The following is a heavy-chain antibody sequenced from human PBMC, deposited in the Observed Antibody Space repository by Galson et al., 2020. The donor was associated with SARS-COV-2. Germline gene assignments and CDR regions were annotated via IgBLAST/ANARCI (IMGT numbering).Heavy chain of an antibody. CDR2: LYTYGTT. Sequence: GESLKISCAASGFTVSSSYMTWVRQAPGKGLELVSFLYTYGTTYYADSVTGRFTISRDSSKNTLYLQMNSLGAEDTALYYCARKSCGGACFSGYYFDYWGQGTLVTVSS. D-gene: IGHD2-21*01. V-gene: IGHV3-53*01. CDR1: GFTVSSSY. J-gene: IGHJ4*02. CDR3: ARKSCGGACFSGYYFDY.